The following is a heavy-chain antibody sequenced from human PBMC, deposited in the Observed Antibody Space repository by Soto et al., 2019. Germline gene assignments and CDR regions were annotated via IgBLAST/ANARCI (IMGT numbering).Heavy chain of an antibody. CDR2: ISDSATTM. D-gene: IGHD3-22*01. V-gene: IGHV3-11*01. CDR3: ARDTAFISSGLFNP. Sequence: GGSLRLSCAASGFTFSDYYMSWIRQAPGKGLEWISHISDSATTMYYADSVKGRFTISRDNARKSLFLHMKSLRAEDTAVYYCARDTAFISSGLFNPWGQGTLVTVSS. J-gene: IGHJ5*02. CDR1: GFTFSDYY.